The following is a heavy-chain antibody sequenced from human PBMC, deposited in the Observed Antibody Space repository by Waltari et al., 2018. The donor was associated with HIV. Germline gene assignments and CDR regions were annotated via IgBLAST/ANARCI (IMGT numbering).Heavy chain of an antibody. J-gene: IGHJ3*01. CDR3: ARVPFASSWSADSFDV. V-gene: IGHV3-33*01. CDR2: IWYDGSKK. CDR1: GFRVGDSG. D-gene: IGHD6-13*01. Sequence: VQLEESGGGVVQPGRSRRLSCAASGFRVGDSGMHGVRQAPGKGLQWVAVIWYDGSKKEYSDSVKGRFTISKDNSKNTLFLQMNSLRVDDTAVYFCARVPFASSWSADSFDVWGPGTRITVSS.